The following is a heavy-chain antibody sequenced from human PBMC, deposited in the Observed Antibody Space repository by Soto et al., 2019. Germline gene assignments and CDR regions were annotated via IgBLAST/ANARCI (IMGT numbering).Heavy chain of an antibody. D-gene: IGHD2-15*01. J-gene: IGHJ3*02. CDR2: IKSKTDGGTT. V-gene: IGHV3-15*07. CDR1: GFTFSNAW. CDR3: TTDRNGYCSGGSCYRGGNAFDI. Sequence: ESGGGLVKPGGSLRLSCAASGFTFSNAWMNWVRQAPGKGLEWVGRIKSKTDGGTTDYAAPVKGRFTISRDDSKNTLYLQMNSLKTEDTAVYYCTTDRNGYCSGGSCYRGGNAFDIWGQGTMVTVSS.